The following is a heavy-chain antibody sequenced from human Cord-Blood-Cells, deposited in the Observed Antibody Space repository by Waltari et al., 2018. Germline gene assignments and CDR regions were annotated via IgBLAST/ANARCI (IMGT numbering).Heavy chain of an antibody. CDR2: INHSGST. J-gene: IGHJ4*02. D-gene: IGHD2-2*02. CDR1: GGSFSGYY. V-gene: IGHV4-34*01. Sequence: QVQLQQWGAGLLKPSETLSLTCAVYGGSFSGYYWSWIRQPPGKGLEGIGEINHSGSTNYNPSLKSRVTISVDTSKNQFSLKLGSVTAADTAVYYCARAGPGNCSSTSCYNDYWGQGTLVTVSS. CDR3: ARAGPGNCSSTSCYNDY.